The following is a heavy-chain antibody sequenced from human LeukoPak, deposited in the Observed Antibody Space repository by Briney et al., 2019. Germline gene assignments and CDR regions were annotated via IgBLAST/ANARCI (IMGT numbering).Heavy chain of an antibody. CDR1: GFTFSSYA. CDR2: ISGSGGST. J-gene: IGHJ2*01. D-gene: IGHD4-17*01. V-gene: IGHV3-23*01. Sequence: PGGSLRLSCAASGFTFSSYAMSWVRQAPGKGLEWVSAISGSGGSTYYADSVKGRFTISRDNSKNTLYLQMNSLRAEDTAVYYCAKEDCGDYRALFWYFDLWGQGTLVTVSS. CDR3: AKEDCGDYRALFWYFDL.